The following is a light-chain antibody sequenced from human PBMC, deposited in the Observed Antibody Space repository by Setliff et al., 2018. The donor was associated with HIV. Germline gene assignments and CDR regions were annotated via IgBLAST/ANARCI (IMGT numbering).Light chain of an antibody. CDR3: CSNTGSNTYV. J-gene: IGLJ1*01. Sequence: QSALTQPRSVSGSPGQTVTISCVGTSNDIGAYRYVSWYQQQPGKAPRPIIYDVSKRHSGVPDRFSGSRSGNTASLTIFGLQAEDEGDYYCCSNTGSNTYVFGSGTKVTVL. V-gene: IGLV2-11*01. CDR1: SNDIGAYRY. CDR2: DVS.